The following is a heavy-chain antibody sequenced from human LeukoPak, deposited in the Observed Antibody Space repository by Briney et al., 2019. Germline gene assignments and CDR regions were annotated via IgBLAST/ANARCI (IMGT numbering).Heavy chain of an antibody. CDR2: IAGRGDNT. V-gene: IGHV3-23*01. CDR1: GFTFSSYP. CDR3: TKGFGWDAFFDS. D-gene: IGHD6-19*01. Sequence: PGGSLRLSCGASGFTFSSYPMSWVRQAPGKGLERVSAIAGRGDNTYYAASVKGRFTISRDNSKNTVSLQMRSLRAEDTAVYYCTKGFGWDAFFDSWGQGTLVTVSS. J-gene: IGHJ4*02.